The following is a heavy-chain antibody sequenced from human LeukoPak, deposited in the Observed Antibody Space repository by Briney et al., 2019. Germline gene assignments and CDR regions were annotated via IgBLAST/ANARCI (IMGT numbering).Heavy chain of an antibody. CDR2: ISSSGSTI. CDR1: GFTFSDYY. Sequence: GGSLRLSCAASGFTFSDYYMSWIRQAPGKGLEWVSYISSSGSTIYYADSVKGRFTISRDNAKNSLYLQMNSLRAEDTAVYYCARLPAYCSSTSCYYDYWGQGTLVTVSS. V-gene: IGHV3-11*04. J-gene: IGHJ4*02. CDR3: ARLPAYCSSTSCYYDY. D-gene: IGHD2-2*01.